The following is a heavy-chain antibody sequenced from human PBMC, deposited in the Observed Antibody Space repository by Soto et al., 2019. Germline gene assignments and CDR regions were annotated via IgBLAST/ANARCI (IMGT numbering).Heavy chain of an antibody. V-gene: IGHV1-3*01. J-gene: IGHJ4*02. Sequence: TSVKVSCEASGYAFTWFNIHWVRHAPGQRLEWMGWINAGNGNTKYSQKFQGRVTFTRDTSANTAYMELSSLISEDTAVYYCARPKDYDDCLDLWGQGTLVTVSS. CDR1: GYAFTWFN. D-gene: IGHD3-22*01. CDR2: INAGNGNT. CDR3: ARPKDYDDCLDL.